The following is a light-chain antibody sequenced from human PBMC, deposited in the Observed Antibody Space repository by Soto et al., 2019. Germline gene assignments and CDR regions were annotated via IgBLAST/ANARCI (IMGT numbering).Light chain of an antibody. CDR2: DVS. Sequence: QSALTQPASVSGSPGQSITISCTGTSSDVGGYNYVSWYQQHPDKAPKLMIYDVSNWPSGISNRFSGSKSGNTASLTISGLQAEDEADYYCSSYTSSSTLYVFGTGTKLTVL. J-gene: IGLJ1*01. V-gene: IGLV2-14*01. CDR3: SSYTSSSTLYV. CDR1: SSDVGGYNY.